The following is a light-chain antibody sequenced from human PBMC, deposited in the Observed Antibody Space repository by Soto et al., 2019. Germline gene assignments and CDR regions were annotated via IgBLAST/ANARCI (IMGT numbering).Light chain of an antibody. CDR1: QSVSNNY. J-gene: IGKJ1*01. CDR2: GAS. V-gene: IGKV3-20*01. CDR3: QQYGSSGT. Sequence: EIVLTQSPGTLSLSPGERATLYCRASQSVSNNYLAWYQQKPGQAPRLLIYGASNRATGIPDRFSGSGSGTDFTLTISRLEPEDFAVYYCQQYGSSGTFGQGIKVDIK.